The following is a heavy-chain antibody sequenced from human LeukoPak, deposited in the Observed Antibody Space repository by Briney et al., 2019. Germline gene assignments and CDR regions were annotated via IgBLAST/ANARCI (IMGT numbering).Heavy chain of an antibody. Sequence: HSGGSLRLSCAASGFTFSSYAMHWVPQAPGKGLEWVAVISYDGSNKYYADSVKGRFTISRDNSKNTLYLQMNSLRAEDTAVYYCARGRVVTAIPGTFDYWGQGTLVTVSS. CDR3: ARGRVVTAIPGTFDY. CDR2: ISYDGSNK. D-gene: IGHD2-21*02. CDR1: GFTFSSYA. J-gene: IGHJ4*02. V-gene: IGHV3-30-3*01.